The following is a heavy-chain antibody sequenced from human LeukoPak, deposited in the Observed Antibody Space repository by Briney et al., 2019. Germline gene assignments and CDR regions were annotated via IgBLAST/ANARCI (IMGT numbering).Heavy chain of an antibody. CDR3: AKKMAAIWSFDY. CDR1: AFTFSSYG. V-gene: IGHV3-23*01. Sequence: GGSLRLSCAASAFTFSSYGMSWVRQAPGKGLEWVSKISGSGDTTYHADSVKGRFTISRDNSKNTLSLQMNSLRAEDTAVYYCAKKMAAIWSFDYWGQGTLVTVSS. D-gene: IGHD5-12*01. J-gene: IGHJ4*02. CDR2: ISGSGDTT.